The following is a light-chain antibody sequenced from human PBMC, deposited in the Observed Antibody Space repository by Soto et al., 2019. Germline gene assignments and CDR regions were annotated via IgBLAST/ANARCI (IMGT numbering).Light chain of an antibody. Sequence: DIQLTQSPSFLSASVGDRVTITCRASQGISSYLAWYQQKPGKAPKLLIYAASTLQSGVPSRFSGSGSGTEFTLTISSRQPEDFATYYYQQLNSYPRGFTFGPGTKVDIK. CDR2: AAS. CDR3: QQLNSYPRGFT. V-gene: IGKV1-9*01. J-gene: IGKJ3*01. CDR1: QGISSY.